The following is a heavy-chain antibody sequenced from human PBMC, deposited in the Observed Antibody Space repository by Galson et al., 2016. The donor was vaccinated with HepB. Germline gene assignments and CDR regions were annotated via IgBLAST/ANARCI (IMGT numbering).Heavy chain of an antibody. Sequence: SLRLSCAASGFTFRNYGMSWVRQAPGKGLEWVSAISGSSATYYADSVKGRFTISRDNSKSTLFLQMNTLRAEDTAVYYCAKVREACSRTSCYHYYGTDVWGQGTTVTVSS. J-gene: IGHJ6*02. V-gene: IGHV3-23*01. CDR3: AKVREACSRTSCYHYYGTDV. D-gene: IGHD2-2*01. CDR1: GFTFRNYG. CDR2: ISGSSAT.